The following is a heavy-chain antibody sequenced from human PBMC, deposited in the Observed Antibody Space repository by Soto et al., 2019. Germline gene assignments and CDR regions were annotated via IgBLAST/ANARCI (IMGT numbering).Heavy chain of an antibody. J-gene: IGHJ3*02. Sequence: ASVKVSCTASGYSFTAYDMHWVRQAPGQGLEWMGWINPNSGGTNYAQKFQGRVTMTRDTSISTAYMDLSRLRSDDTAVYYCARDRGGPDAFDIWGQGTMVTVSS. D-gene: IGHD3-16*01. V-gene: IGHV1-2*02. CDR1: GYSFTAYD. CDR2: INPNSGGT. CDR3: ARDRGGPDAFDI.